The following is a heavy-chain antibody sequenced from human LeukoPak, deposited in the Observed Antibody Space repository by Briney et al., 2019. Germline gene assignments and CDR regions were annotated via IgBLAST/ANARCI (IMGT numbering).Heavy chain of an antibody. Sequence: ASVKVSCKASGYTFTSYDINWVRQAPGQGLEWMGWMNPNSGNTGYAQKFQGRVTMTRNTSISTAYMELSSLRSEDTAVYYCARSAARRGANYYYYMDGWGEGTTVTVSS. D-gene: IGHD6-6*01. CDR3: ARSAARRGANYYYYMDG. CDR1: GYTFTSYD. CDR2: MNPNSGNT. J-gene: IGHJ6*03. V-gene: IGHV1-8*01.